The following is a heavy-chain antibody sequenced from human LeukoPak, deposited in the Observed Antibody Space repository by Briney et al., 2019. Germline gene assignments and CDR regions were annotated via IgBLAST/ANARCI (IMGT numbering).Heavy chain of an antibody. CDR1: GGSISSYY. CDR2: IYYSGST. V-gene: IGHV4-59*04. J-gene: IGHJ6*02. CDR3: ARDDSSGYYYSYYYGMDV. Sequence: PSETLSLTCTVSGGSISSYYWSWIRQPPGKGLEWIGYIYYSGSTYYNPSLKSRVTISVDTSKNQFSLKLSSVTAADTAVYYCARDDSSGYYYSYYYGMDVWGQGTTVTVSS. D-gene: IGHD3-22*01.